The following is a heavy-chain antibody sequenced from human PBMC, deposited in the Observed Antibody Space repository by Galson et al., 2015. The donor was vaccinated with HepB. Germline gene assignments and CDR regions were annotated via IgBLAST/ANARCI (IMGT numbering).Heavy chain of an antibody. D-gene: IGHD6-13*01. Sequence: ETLSLTCTVSGGSISNYYWNWIRQPPGKGLEWVGYIYYSGNTNYNPSLKSRVTMSVDMSKNQFSLKLSSVTAADTAVYYCARVWLAAAGTGWFDPWGQGTLVTVSS. CDR1: GGSISNYY. CDR3: ARVWLAAAGTGWFDP. V-gene: IGHV4-59*01. CDR2: IYYSGNT. J-gene: IGHJ5*02.